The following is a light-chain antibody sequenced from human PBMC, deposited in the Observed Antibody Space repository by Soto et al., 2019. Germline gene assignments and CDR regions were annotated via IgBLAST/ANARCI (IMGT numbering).Light chain of an antibody. Sequence: EIVLSQSPGTLSLSPGERATLSCRARQSVSSIYLAWYQQKPGQAPRLLIYGASSRATGIPARFSGSGSGTEFTLTISSLQSEDSGVYYCQQYNKWPAEITFGQGTRPAIK. CDR3: QQYNKWPAEIT. CDR2: GAS. V-gene: IGKV3D-15*01. J-gene: IGKJ5*01. CDR1: QSVSSIY.